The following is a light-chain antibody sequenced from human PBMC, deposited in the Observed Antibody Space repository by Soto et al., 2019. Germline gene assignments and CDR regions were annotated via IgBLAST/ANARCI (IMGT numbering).Light chain of an antibody. Sequence: EIVLTQSPGTLSLSPGERATLSCRASRSVSSSFLAWYQQKSGQAPRLLIYHASSRATGIPDRFSASGSGKDFTLTISRLEPEDFAVYFCQQYGSSPWTFGQATKVDIK. CDR3: QQYGSSPWT. CDR2: HAS. J-gene: IGKJ1*01. V-gene: IGKV3-20*01. CDR1: RSVSSSF.